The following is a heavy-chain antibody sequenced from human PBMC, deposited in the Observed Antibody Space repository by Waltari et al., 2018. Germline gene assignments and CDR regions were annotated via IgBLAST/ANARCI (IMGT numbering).Heavy chain of an antibody. CDR2: IYYSGST. V-gene: IGHV4-59*11. J-gene: IGHJ3*02. CDR3: ARARDASPDAFDI. CDR1: GGSISSHY. Sequence: QVQLQQWGAGLLKPSETLSLTCTVSGGSISSHYWSWIRQPPGKGLEWIGYIYYSGSTNYNPSLKSRVTISVDTSKNQFSLKLSSVTAADTAVYYCARARDASPDAFDIWGQGTMVTVSS.